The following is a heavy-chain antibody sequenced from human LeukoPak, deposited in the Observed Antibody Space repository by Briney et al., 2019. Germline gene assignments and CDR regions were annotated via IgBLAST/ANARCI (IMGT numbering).Heavy chain of an antibody. V-gene: IGHV3-20*03. CDR2: INWNGGST. Sequence: DYYWGWIRQHLGKGLEWVSGINWNGGSTGYADSVKGRFTISRDNAKNSLYLQMNSLRAEDTAVYYCARDRPPFSAFDIWGQGTMVTVSS. J-gene: IGHJ3*02. CDR1: DYY. CDR3: ARDRPPFSAFDI.